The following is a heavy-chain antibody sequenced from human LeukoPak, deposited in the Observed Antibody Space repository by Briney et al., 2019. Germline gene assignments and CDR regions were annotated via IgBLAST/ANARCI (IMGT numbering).Heavy chain of an antibody. V-gene: IGHV1-3*01. J-gene: IGHJ6*04. D-gene: IGHD2-2*01. CDR1: GYTFTSYA. CDR3: ARGLLGYCSSTRCYVRGNSGMDV. Sequence: ASVNVACKASGYTFTSYAMDWVRQPPGQRLEWIGWTNAGNSNKKYSKTFQGRVTITRDTSASTAYMELSSLRSEDTAVYYCARGLLGYCSSTRCYVRGNSGMDVWGKGNTVT. CDR2: TNAGNSNK.